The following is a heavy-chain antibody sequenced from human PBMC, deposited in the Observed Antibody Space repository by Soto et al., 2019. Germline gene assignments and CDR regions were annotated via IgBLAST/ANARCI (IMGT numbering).Heavy chain of an antibody. V-gene: IGHV4-39*01. J-gene: IGHJ4*02. Sequence: QLQLQESGPGLLTPSETLSLTCTVSGGSISNSNYYWGWIRQPPGKGLEWIGSIYYSGSTYYNPSLKSRVTRSVDTSKNQFSLNLRSVTAADTAVYYCARQIYDFVWGTYRPFYFDYWGQGTLVTVSS. D-gene: IGHD3-16*02. CDR1: GGSISNSNYY. CDR2: IYYSGST. CDR3: ARQIYDFVWGTYRPFYFDY.